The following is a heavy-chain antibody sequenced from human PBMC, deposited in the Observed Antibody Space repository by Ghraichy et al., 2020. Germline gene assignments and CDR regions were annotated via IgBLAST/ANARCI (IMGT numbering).Heavy chain of an antibody. V-gene: IGHV4-34*01. J-gene: IGHJ4*02. CDR2: INHSGST. Sequence: SETLSLTCAVYGGSFSGYYWSWIRQPPGKGLEWIGEINHSGSTNYNPSLKSRVTISVDTSKNQFSLKLSSVTAADTAVYYCARGYGAIDYWGQGTLVTVSS. D-gene: IGHD4-17*01. CDR3: ARGYGAIDY. CDR1: GGSFSGYY.